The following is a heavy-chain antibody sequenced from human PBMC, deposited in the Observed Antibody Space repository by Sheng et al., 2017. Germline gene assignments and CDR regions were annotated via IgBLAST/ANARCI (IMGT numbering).Heavy chain of an antibody. D-gene: IGHD7-27*01. CDR3: ARGRGGERRNGYFDY. Sequence: QVQLVQSGAEVKEPGASVKVSCKASGYTFINYDVKWVRQAPGQGPEWMAWINAKTGNTGYAQKFQGRLTITRDTPTDTSYMELTGLKSEDTAVYYCARGRGGERRNGYFDYWGQGTLVT. CDR2: INAKTGNT. CDR1: GYTFINYD. V-gene: IGHV1-8*03. J-gene: IGHJ4*02.